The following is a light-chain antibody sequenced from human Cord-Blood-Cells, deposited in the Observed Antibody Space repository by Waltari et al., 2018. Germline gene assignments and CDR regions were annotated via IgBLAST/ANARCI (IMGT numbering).Light chain of an antibody. Sequence: SYELTQPPSVSVSPGQTARITCSGDALPKQYAYWYQQKPGQAPVRGVYKESGRPSGIPERFSGSSSGTTVTLTISGVQAEDEADHYCQSADSSGTWVFGGGTKLTVL. CDR1: ALPKQY. CDR2: KES. V-gene: IGLV3-25*03. J-gene: IGLJ3*02. CDR3: QSADSSGTWV.